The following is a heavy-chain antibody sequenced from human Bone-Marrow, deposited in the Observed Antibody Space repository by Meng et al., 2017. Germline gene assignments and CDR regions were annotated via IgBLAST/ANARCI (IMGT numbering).Heavy chain of an antibody. Sequence: GESLKISCAASGFTFSSYAMSWVRQAPGKGLEWVSAISGSGGSTYYADSVKGRFTIPRDNSKNTRYLQMNSLGAEDTAEYYCEKDSGSHDYWGQGTLVTVSS. CDR3: EKDSGSHDY. D-gene: IGHD1-26*01. CDR1: GFTFSSYA. V-gene: IGHV3-23*01. CDR2: ISGSGGST. J-gene: IGHJ4*02.